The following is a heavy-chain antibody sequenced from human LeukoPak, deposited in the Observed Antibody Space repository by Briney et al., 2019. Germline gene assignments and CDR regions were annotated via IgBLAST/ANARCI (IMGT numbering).Heavy chain of an antibody. CDR1: GGAFGTFA. CDR2: IIPLFGTT. CDR3: AGTTRDDCDPTSCYLKDDFGL. J-gene: IGHJ3*01. Sequence: ASVKVSCKASGGAFGTFAISWVRQAPGQGLECVGGIIPLFGTTHYAQSFQGRVTFTTDKSTTTAYLELSRLTSADTAVYYCAGTTRDDCDPTSCYLKDDFGLWGTGTLVTVSS. D-gene: IGHD2-2*01. V-gene: IGHV1-69*05.